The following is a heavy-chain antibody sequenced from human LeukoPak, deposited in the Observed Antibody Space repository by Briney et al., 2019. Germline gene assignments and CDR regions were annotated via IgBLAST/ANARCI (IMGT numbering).Heavy chain of an antibody. Sequence: SETLSLTXSVSGGSISSSSYYWGWIRQPPGKGLEWIGSISYSGSTYYNPSLKSRVTISVDTSENQSSLKVSSVSAADTAVYYCARHRRRLYYYDSSGDYAFDIWGQGTMVTVSS. J-gene: IGHJ3*02. CDR2: ISYSGST. CDR1: GGSISSSSYY. CDR3: ARHRRRLYYYDSSGDYAFDI. V-gene: IGHV4-39*01. D-gene: IGHD3-22*01.